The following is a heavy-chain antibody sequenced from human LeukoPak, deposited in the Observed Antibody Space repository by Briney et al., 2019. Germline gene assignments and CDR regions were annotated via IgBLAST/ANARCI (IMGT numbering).Heavy chain of an antibody. CDR2: ISAYNGNT. CDR3: AREVRRTLGRYYYYGMDV. D-gene: IGHD7-27*01. J-gene: IGHJ6*02. Sequence: ASVKVSCKASGYTFTSYGIRWVRQAPGQGLEWMGWISAYNGNTNYAQKLQGRVTMTTDTSTSTAYMELRSLRSDDTAVYYCAREVRRTLGRYYYYGMDVWGQGTTVTVSS. V-gene: IGHV1-18*01. CDR1: GYTFTSYG.